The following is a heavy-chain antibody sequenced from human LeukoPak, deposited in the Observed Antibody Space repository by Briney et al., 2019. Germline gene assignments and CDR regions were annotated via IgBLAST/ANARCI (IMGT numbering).Heavy chain of an antibody. CDR1: GFNFANHA. V-gene: IGHV3-23*01. Sequence: GGSLRLSCAASGFNFANHAMSWVRQTPGKGLEWVSAISGGGDITYYADSVTGRSTISRDNSKDTLFLQMHSLRPGDTAVYYCVREDTPATANYWGQGTLVTISS. D-gene: IGHD2-21*02. CDR3: VREDTPATANY. J-gene: IGHJ4*02. CDR2: ISGGGDIT.